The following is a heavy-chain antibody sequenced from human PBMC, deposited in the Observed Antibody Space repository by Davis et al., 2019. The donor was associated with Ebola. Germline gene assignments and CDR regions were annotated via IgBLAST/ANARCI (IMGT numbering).Heavy chain of an antibody. CDR1: GFTFSSYE. Sequence: GGSLRLSCAASGFTFSSYEMNWVRQAPGKGLEWVSAINRKEYYADSVKGRFTISRDSSKNTLSLQMDSLRVDDTAIYYCAKEIGGSGWYSIDYWGQGALVTVSS. V-gene: IGHV3-23*01. D-gene: IGHD6-19*01. J-gene: IGHJ4*02. CDR2: INRKE. CDR3: AKEIGGSGWYSIDY.